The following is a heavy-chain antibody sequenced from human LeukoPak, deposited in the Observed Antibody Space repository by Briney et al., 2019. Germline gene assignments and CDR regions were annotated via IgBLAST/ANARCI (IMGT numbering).Heavy chain of an antibody. J-gene: IGHJ5*02. CDR2: IYYSGST. CDR1: GGSISSGDYY. D-gene: IGHD3-16*01. CDR3: ARGEAESQSDAWFDP. Sequence: PSETLSLTCTVSGGSISSGDYYWSWIRLPPGKGLEWIGYIYYSGSTYYNPSLKSRVTISVDTSKNQFSLKLSSVTAADTAVYYCARGEAESQSDAWFDPWGQGTLVTVSS. V-gene: IGHV4-30-4*08.